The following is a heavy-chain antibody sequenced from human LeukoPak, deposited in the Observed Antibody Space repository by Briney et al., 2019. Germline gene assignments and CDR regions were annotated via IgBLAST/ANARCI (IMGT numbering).Heavy chain of an antibody. CDR1: GYTFTDYY. D-gene: IGHD1-14*01. Sequence: ASVKVSCKVSGYTFTDYYMHWVQQAPGKGLEWMGLVDPEDGETIYAEKFQGRVTITADTSTDTAYMELSSLRSEDTAVYYCATITESXGXXVXXYXXYWGQGTL. CDR2: VDPEDGET. CDR3: ATITESXGXXVXXYXXY. V-gene: IGHV1-69-2*01. J-gene: IGHJ4*02.